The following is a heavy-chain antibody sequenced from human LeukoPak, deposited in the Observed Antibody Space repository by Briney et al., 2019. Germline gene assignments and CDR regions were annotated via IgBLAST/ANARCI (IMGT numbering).Heavy chain of an antibody. Sequence: GGSLRLSCAASGFTFSNYAMHWVRQAPGKGPEWVAVISYDGSIKYYADSVEGRFTISRDNSKNTLYLQVNSLRPEDTAVYYCARDLWSDYWRGAFDYWGPGTLVTVSS. CDR2: ISYDGSIK. CDR3: ARDLWSDYWRGAFDY. V-gene: IGHV3-30*04. CDR1: GFTFSNYA. J-gene: IGHJ4*02. D-gene: IGHD3-3*01.